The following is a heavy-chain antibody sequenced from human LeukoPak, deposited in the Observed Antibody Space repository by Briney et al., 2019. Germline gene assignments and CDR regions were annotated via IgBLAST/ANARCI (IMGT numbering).Heavy chain of an antibody. CDR3: ARHSLNEGYYFDY. J-gene: IGHJ4*02. CDR2: IYYTGRT. CDR1: GFTFSSYA. V-gene: IGHV4-59*08. Sequence: GSLRLSCAASGFTFSSYAMSWIRQPPGKGLEWIGYIYYTGRTEYNPSLKSRVTLSVDTSKNQFSLKLNSVTAADAAVYYCARHSLNEGYYFDYWGQGALVTVSS. D-gene: IGHD1-1*01.